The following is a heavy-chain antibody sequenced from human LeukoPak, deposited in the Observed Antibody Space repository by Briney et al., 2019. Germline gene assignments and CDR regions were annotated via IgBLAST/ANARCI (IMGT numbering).Heavy chain of an antibody. CDR2: MNPNSGNT. CDR3: ASSGVLLWFGELFRANAFDI. J-gene: IGHJ3*02. Sequence: ASVKVSCKASGYTFTSYDINWVRQAPGQGLEWMGWMNPNSGNTGYAQKFQGRVTMTRNTSISTAYMELSSLRSEDTAVYYCASSGVLLWFGELFRANAFDIWGQGTMVTVSS. V-gene: IGHV1-8*01. D-gene: IGHD3-10*01. CDR1: GYTFTSYD.